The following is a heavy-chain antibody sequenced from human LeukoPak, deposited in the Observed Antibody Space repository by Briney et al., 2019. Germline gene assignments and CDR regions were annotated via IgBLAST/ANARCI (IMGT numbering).Heavy chain of an antibody. Sequence: SETLSLTCTVSGYSFSSGYYWGWIRQPPGKGLEWIGSIYHSGSTYYNPSLKSRVTISVDTSKNQFSLKLSSVTAADTAVYYCAREGHYDFWSDSNWGQGTLVTASS. V-gene: IGHV4-38-2*02. CDR1: GYSFSSGYY. J-gene: IGHJ4*02. D-gene: IGHD3-3*01. CDR2: IYHSGST. CDR3: AREGHYDFWSDSN.